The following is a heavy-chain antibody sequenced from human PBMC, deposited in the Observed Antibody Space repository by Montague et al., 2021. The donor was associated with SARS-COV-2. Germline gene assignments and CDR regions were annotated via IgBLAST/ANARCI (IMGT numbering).Heavy chain of an antibody. CDR1: GFTFSSYA. J-gene: IGHJ4*02. D-gene: IGHD5-12*01. CDR3: AKGRTVVATISPFDY. Sequence: SLRLSCAASGFTFSSYAMSGVRQAPGKGLEWVSAISGSGGSTYYAGSVKGRFTISRDNSKNTLYLQMNSLRAEDTAVYYCAKGRTVVATISPFDYWGQGTLVTVSS. CDR2: ISGSGGST. V-gene: IGHV3-23*01.